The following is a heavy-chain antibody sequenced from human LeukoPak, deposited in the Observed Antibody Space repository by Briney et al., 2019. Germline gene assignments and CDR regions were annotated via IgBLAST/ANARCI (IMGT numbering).Heavy chain of an antibody. J-gene: IGHJ6*03. CDR1: GYTFTSYG. CDR3: ASRKATYYDFWSGYYTGVDYYYYMDV. Sequence: GASVKVSCKASGYTFTSYGISWVRQAPGQGLEWMGWISAYNGNTNYAQKLQGRVTMTTDTSTSTAYMELRSLRSDDTAVYYCASRKATYYDFWSGYYTGVDYYYYMDVWGKGTTVTVSS. V-gene: IGHV1-18*01. D-gene: IGHD3-3*01. CDR2: ISAYNGNT.